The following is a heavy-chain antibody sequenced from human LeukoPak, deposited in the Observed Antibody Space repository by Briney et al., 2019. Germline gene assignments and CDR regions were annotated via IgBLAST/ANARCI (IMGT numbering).Heavy chain of an antibody. CDR2: ISGSGGST. D-gene: IGHD3-22*01. V-gene: IGHV3-23*01. Sequence: GGSLRLSCAASGFTFSSYAMSWVRRAPGKGLEWVSAISGSGGSTYYADSVKGRFTISRDNSKNTLYLQMNSLRAEDTAVYYCAKGIYYYDSSGYYDYWGQGTLVTVSS. CDR1: GFTFSSYA. J-gene: IGHJ4*02. CDR3: AKGIYYYDSSGYYDY.